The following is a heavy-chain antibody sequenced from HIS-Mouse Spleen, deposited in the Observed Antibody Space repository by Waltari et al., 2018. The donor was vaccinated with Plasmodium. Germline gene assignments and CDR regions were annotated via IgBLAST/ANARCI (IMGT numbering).Heavy chain of an antibody. D-gene: IGHD1-7*01. CDR2: IYYSGST. CDR3: ARDRITGTSYFDY. Sequence: QLQLQESGAGLVKPSATLSLTCPVSGGSLSRSRYSWGWTRPPPGKGLEWIGSIYYSGSTYYNPSLKSRVTISVDTSKNQFSLKLSSVTAADTAVYYCARDRITGTSYFDYWGQGTPVTVSS. V-gene: IGHV4-39*07. CDR1: GGSLSRSRYS. J-gene: IGHJ4*02.